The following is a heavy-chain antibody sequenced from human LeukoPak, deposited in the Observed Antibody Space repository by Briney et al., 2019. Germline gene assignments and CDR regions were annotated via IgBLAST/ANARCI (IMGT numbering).Heavy chain of an antibody. V-gene: IGHV3-74*01. CDR2: INMDGSGT. Sequence: PGGSLSLSCAAAGFTFSTHWMHWVRQAPGKGRVCVSHINMDGSGTGYADSVKGRFTISRDNSKNTLYLEMNSLRAQDTAVYFCARIRSGISHGIDYWGQGTLVSVSS. D-gene: IGHD5-18*01. J-gene: IGHJ4*02. CDR1: GFTFSTHW. CDR3: ARIRSGISHGIDY.